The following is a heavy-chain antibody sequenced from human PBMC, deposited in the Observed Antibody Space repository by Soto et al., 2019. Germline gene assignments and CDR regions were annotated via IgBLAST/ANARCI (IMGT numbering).Heavy chain of an antibody. V-gene: IGHV3-21*01. Sequence: EVQLVESGGALVKPGGSLRLSCAASGFTFSSYSMNWVRQAPGKGLEWVSSISSSSSYIYYADSVKGRFTISRDNAKNSLYLQMNSLRAEDTAVYYCARVAVVVAASDYWGQGTLVTVSS. D-gene: IGHD2-15*01. CDR2: ISSSSSYI. CDR1: GFTFSSYS. J-gene: IGHJ4*02. CDR3: ARVAVVVAASDY.